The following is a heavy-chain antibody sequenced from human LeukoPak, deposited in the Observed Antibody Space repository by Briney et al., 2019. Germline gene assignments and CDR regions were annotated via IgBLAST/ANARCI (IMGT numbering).Heavy chain of an antibody. J-gene: IGHJ4*02. CDR3: ARGMDSSSSPYYFDY. CDR1: GGTFSSYA. CDR2: IIPIFGTA. Sequence: ASVKVSCKASGGTFSSYAISWVRQAPGQGLEWMGGIIPIFGTANYAQKFQGRVTITADESTSTAYMELSSLRSEDTAVYYCARGMDSSSSPYYFDYWGQGTLVTVSS. D-gene: IGHD6-6*01. V-gene: IGHV1-69*13.